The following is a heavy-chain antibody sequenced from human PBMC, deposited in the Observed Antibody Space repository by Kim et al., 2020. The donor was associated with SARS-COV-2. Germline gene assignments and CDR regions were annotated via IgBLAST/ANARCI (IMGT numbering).Heavy chain of an antibody. J-gene: IGHJ4*02. CDR1: GGSISSSSYY. V-gene: IGHV4-39*02. CDR2: IYYSGST. CDR3: ARELLYGGYERTLDY. Sequence: SETLSLTCTVSGGSISSSSYYWGWIRQPPGKGLEWIGSIYYSGSTYYNPSLKSRVTISVDTSKNQFSLKLSSVTAADTAVYYCARELLYGGYERTLDYWGQGTLVTVSS. D-gene: IGHD5-12*01.